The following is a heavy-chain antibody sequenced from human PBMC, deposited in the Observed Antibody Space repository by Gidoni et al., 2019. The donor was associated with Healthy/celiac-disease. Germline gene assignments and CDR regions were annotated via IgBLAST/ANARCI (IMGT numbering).Heavy chain of an antibody. J-gene: IGHJ4*02. CDR3: ARGKYQLPPGVFDY. CDR1: GCTFSSYS. D-gene: IGHD2-2*01. CDR2: ISSSSIYI. Sequence: EVQLVESGGGLVKPGGSLRLSCAASGCTFSSYSMNWVRQAPGKGLEWVSSISSSSIYIYYADSVKGRFTISRDNAKNSLYLQMNSLRAEDTAVYYCARGKYQLPPGVFDYWGQGTLVTVSS. V-gene: IGHV3-21*01.